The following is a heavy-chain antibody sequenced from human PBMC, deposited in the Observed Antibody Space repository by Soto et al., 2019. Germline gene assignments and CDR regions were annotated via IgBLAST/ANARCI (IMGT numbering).Heavy chain of an antibody. D-gene: IGHD2-21*02. V-gene: IGHV3-30*18. CDR1: GFTFSSYG. CDR3: AKDRGLWVTRYYFDY. CDR2: ISYDGSNK. J-gene: IGHJ4*02. Sequence: PGGSLRLSCAASGFTFSSYGMHWVRQAPGKGLEWVAVISYDGSNKYYADSVKGRFTISRDNSKNTLYLQMNSLRAEDTAVYYCAKDRGLWVTRYYFDYWGQGTLVTVSS.